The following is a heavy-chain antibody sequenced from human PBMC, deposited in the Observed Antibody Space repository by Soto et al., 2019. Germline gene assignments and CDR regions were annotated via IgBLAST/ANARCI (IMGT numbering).Heavy chain of an antibody. CDR1: GFTFSSYA. J-gene: IGHJ5*02. D-gene: IGHD3-3*01. Sequence: EVQLLESGGGLVQPGGSLRLSCAASGFTFSSYAMSWVRQAPGKGLEWVSAISGSGGSPYYADSVKGRFTISRDNSKNTPYLQMNSQRAEDTAVYYCAKDSQVERITFFGVVISPPDTWGQGTLVTVSS. CDR2: ISGSGGSP. CDR3: AKDSQVERITFFGVVISPPDT. V-gene: IGHV3-23*01.